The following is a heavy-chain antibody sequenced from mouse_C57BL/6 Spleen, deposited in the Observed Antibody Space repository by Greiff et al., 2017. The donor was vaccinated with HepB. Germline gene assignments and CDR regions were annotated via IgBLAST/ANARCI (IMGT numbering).Heavy chain of an antibody. CDR1: GYTFTSYW. V-gene: IGHV1-69*01. CDR2: IDPADGDT. Sequence: VQLQQSGAELVMPGASVKMSCKASGYTFTSYWMHWVKQRPGQGLEWIGKIDPADGDTNYNQKFKGKATLTADKSSSTAYMQLSSLTSEDSAVYYWAKTGHDNNYAGDYWGQGTPVTVS. D-gene: IGHD1-1*02. CDR3: AKTGHDNNYAGDY. J-gene: IGHJ3*01.